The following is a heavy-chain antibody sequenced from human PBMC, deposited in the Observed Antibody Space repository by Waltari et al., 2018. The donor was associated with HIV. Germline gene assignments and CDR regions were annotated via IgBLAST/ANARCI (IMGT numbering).Heavy chain of an antibody. Sequence: QVQLVESGGGVVQPGRSLRLSCAASGFTFSSYGMHWVRQAPGKGVEWVAVIWYDGSNKYYADSVKGRFTISRDNSKNTLYLQMNSLRAEDTAVYYCAREDLLYCGGDCYPGDYWGQGTLVTVSS. D-gene: IGHD2-21*02. V-gene: IGHV3-33*01. CDR1: GFTFSSYG. CDR3: AREDLLYCGGDCYPGDY. CDR2: IWYDGSNK. J-gene: IGHJ4*02.